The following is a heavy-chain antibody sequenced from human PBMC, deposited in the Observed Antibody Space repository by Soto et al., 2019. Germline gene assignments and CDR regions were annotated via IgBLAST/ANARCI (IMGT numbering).Heavy chain of an antibody. CDR3: ASRSGQLPYYFDY. D-gene: IGHD6-6*01. J-gene: IGHJ4*02. CDR1: CLSFSNCV. CDR2: ISASKGNT. V-gene: IGHV1-18*03. Sequence: KVTCKASCLSFSNCVITGVRQEPGQGLEWMGWISASKGNTNYSQKFQGRVTMTTDTSTSTTYMELRSLRSDDMAVYYCASRSGQLPYYFDYWGQGTQVTVSS.